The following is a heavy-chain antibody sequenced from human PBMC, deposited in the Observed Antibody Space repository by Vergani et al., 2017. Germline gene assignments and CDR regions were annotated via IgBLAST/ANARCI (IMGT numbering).Heavy chain of an antibody. Sequence: QVHLVESGGGVVQPGRSLRLSCVVSGFTSSYYGMHWVRQAPGKGLEWVAVISYDGTQKYYADSVKGRFTISSDNSKSTLYLQMNSLRTEDTAVYYCATKICGTPGCQIGYFREWGQGTLVTVSS. V-gene: IGHV3-30*03. J-gene: IGHJ1*01. CDR1: GFTSSYYG. CDR3: ATKICGTPGCQIGYFRE. D-gene: IGHD1-1*01. CDR2: ISYDGTQK.